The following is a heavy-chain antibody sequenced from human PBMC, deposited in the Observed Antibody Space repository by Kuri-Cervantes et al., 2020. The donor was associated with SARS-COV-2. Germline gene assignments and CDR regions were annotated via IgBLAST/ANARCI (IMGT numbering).Heavy chain of an antibody. J-gene: IGHJ4*02. V-gene: IGHV3-15*01. CDR3: TTDLKPWRADY. D-gene: IGHD3-3*01. CDR2: VKSKTDGGTT. Sequence: GGSLRLSCAASGFTFSNAWMSWVRQAPGKGLEWVGRVKSKTDGGTTDYAAPVKGRFTISRDDSKNTLYLQMNSLKTEDTAVYYCTTDLKPWRADYWGQGTLVTVSS. CDR1: GFTFSNAW.